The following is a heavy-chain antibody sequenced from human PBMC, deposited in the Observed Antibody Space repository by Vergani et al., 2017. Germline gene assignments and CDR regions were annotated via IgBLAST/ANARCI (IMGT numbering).Heavy chain of an antibody. Sequence: QVQLQESGPGLVKPSQTLSLTCTVSGGSISSGSYYWSWIRQPAGKGLEWIGRIYTSGSTNYNPSLKSRVTISVDTSKNHFSLKLSSVTAAATAVYYGARDSISGLIDYWGQGTLVTVSS. CDR1: GGSISSGSYY. J-gene: IGHJ4*02. CDR2: IYTSGST. CDR3: ARDSISGLIDY. V-gene: IGHV4-61*02.